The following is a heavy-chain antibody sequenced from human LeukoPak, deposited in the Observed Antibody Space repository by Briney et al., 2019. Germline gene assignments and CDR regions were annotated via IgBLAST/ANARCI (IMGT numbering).Heavy chain of an antibody. CDR3: ARRTLSVGASITFYFDY. CDR2: INWNGGST. CDR1: GFTFDDYG. V-gene: IGHV3-20*04. J-gene: IGHJ4*02. Sequence: GGSLRLSCAASGFTFDDYGMSWVRQAPGKGLEWVSGINWNGGSTGYADSVKGRFTISRDNAKNSLYLQMNSLRADDTALYYCARRTLSVGASITFYFDYWGQGTLVTVSS. D-gene: IGHD1-26*01.